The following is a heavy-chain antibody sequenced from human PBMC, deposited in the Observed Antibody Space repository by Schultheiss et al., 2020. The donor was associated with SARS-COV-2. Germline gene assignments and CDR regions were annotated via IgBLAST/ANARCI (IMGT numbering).Heavy chain of an antibody. CDR2: IKSKTDGGTT. D-gene: IGHD4-23*01. J-gene: IGHJ4*02. V-gene: IGHV3-15*01. CDR3: AKGRREDYGGARFDY. CDR1: GFTFSNAW. Sequence: GGSLRLSCAASGFTFSNAWMSWVRQAPGKGLEWVGRIKSKTDGGTTDYAAPVKGRFTISRDNSKNTLYLQMNSLRAEDTAVYYCAKGRREDYGGARFDYWGQGTLVTVSS.